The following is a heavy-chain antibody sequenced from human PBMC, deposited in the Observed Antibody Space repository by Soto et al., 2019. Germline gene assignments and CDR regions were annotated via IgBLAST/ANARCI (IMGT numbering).Heavy chain of an antibody. V-gene: IGHV3-23*01. D-gene: IGHD3-22*01. CDR3: AKEYASSGYYPAY. J-gene: IGHJ4*02. CDR2: ISGSGGST. Sequence: EVQLLESGGGLVQPGGSLRLSCAASGFTFSSYAMTWVRQAPGKGLEWVSVISGSGGSTYLADSVKGRFTISRDNSKNTLYLQMSSLRAEDTALYYCAKEYASSGYYPAYWGQGTLVTVSS. CDR1: GFTFSSYA.